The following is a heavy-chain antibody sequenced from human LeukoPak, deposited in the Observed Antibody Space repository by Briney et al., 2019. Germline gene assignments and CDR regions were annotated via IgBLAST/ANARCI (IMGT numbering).Heavy chain of an antibody. D-gene: IGHD4-17*01. V-gene: IGHV4-39*07. CDR1: GGSISSSSYY. J-gene: IGHJ4*02. CDR2: IYYSGST. Sequence: SETLSLTCTVSGGSISSSSYYWGWIRQPPGKGLEWIGSIYYSGSTYYNPSLKSRVTISVDTSKNQFSLNLSSVTAADTAVYYCARGSDYGDYETLYYWGQGTLVTVSS. CDR3: ARGSDYGDYETLYY.